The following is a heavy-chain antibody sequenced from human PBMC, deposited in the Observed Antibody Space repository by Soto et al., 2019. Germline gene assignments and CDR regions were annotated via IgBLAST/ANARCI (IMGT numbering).Heavy chain of an antibody. CDR1: GGTFGIYT. D-gene: IGHD2-15*01. V-gene: IGHV1-69*08. Sequence: QVQLVQSGAEVKKPGSSVKVSCKASGGTFGIYTLSWVRQAPGKGLEWMGRIIPILDIANYAQKFQGRVTITADKSTSTAYMELSGLRSEDTAVYYCARDRSLSGVPEGWYFDLWGRGTLVTVSS. CDR2: IIPILDIA. CDR3: ARDRSLSGVPEGWYFDL. J-gene: IGHJ2*01.